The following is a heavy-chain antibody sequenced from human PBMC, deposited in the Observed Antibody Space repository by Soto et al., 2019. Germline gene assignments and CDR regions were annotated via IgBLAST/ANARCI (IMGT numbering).Heavy chain of an antibody. D-gene: IGHD4-4*01. J-gene: IGHJ4*02. CDR3: AREGGTTVTTRPYFDY. V-gene: IGHV1-69*01. Sequence: VKVSCKASGGTFSSYAISWVRQAPGQGLEWMGGIIPIFGTANYAQKFQGRVTITADESTSTAYMELSSLRSEDTAVYYCAREGGTTVTTRPYFDYWGQGTLVTVSS. CDR2: IIPIFGTA. CDR1: GGTFSSYA.